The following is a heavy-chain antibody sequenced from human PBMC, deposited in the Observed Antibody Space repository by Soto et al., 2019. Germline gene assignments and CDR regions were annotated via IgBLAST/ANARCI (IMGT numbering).Heavy chain of an antibody. CDR1: GGSISSYY. CDR2: IYTSGST. Sequence: KPSETLSLTCTVSGGSISSYYWSWIRQPAGKGLEWIGRIYTSGSTNYNPSLKSRVTMSVDTSKNQFSLKLSSVTAADTAVYYCARNYGSGSYYIDNWFDPWGQGTLVTVSS. D-gene: IGHD3-10*01. V-gene: IGHV4-4*07. CDR3: ARNYGSGSYYIDNWFDP. J-gene: IGHJ5*02.